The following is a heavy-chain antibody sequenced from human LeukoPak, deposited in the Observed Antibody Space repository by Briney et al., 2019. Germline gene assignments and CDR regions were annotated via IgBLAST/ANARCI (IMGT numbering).Heavy chain of an antibody. Sequence: GGSLRLSCAASGFTFSSYGMHWVRQAPGKGLEWVAVIWYDGSNKYYADSVKGRFTISRDNSKNTLYLQMNSLRTEDTAVYYCSRDVQWRFDYWGQGTLVTVSS. CDR3: SRDVQWRFDY. D-gene: IGHD6-19*01. J-gene: IGHJ4*02. CDR2: IWYDGSNK. CDR1: GFTFSSYG. V-gene: IGHV3-33*01.